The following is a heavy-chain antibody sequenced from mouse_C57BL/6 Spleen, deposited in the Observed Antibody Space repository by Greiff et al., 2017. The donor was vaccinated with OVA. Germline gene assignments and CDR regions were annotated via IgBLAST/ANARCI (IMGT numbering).Heavy chain of an antibody. CDR1: GYTFTDYY. V-gene: IGHV1-75*01. Sequence: QVQLQQSGPELVKPGASVKISCKASGYTFTDYYINWVKQRPGQGLEWIGWIFPGSGSTYYNEKFKGKATLTVDKSSSTAYMLLSSLTSEDSAVYFCARSTNYYGSSYKNAMDYWGQGTSVTVSS. J-gene: IGHJ4*01. CDR2: IFPGSGST. CDR3: ARSTNYYGSSYKNAMDY. D-gene: IGHD1-1*01.